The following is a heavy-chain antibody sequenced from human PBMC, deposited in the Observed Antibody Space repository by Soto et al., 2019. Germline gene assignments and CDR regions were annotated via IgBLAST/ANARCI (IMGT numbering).Heavy chain of an antibody. CDR2: ISTSGTTI. D-gene: IGHD5-12*01. J-gene: IGHJ4*02. Sequence: QVQLVESGGALVKPGGSLRLSCAASGFTFSAYYMSWIRQAPGKGPEWVSYISTSGTTIHYADSVKGRFTISRDNAKNSLYLQMNSLRAADTAVYYCARVKGAYAIDYWGQGTLVTVSS. V-gene: IGHV3-11*01. CDR1: GFTFSAYY. CDR3: ARVKGAYAIDY.